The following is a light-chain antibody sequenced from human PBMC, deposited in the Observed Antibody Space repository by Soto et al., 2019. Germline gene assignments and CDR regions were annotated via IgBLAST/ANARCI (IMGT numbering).Light chain of an antibody. CDR3: QRYKSNSRT. Sequence: DIQLTQSPSTLSASVGDRVTINCRASQDIYNWVAWYQHKPGKDPKFLIYDASILQSGVPSRFSGSGSGTEFTLTISILQPDDFATVYCQRYKSNSRTFGQGTRV. J-gene: IGKJ1*01. CDR2: DAS. CDR1: QDIYNW. V-gene: IGKV1-5*01.